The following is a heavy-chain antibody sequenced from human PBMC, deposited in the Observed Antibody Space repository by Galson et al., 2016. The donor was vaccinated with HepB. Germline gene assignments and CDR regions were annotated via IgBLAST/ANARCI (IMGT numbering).Heavy chain of an antibody. J-gene: IGHJ4*02. D-gene: IGHD6-6*01. CDR2: IYSGGNT. Sequence: SLRLSCAASGFTVGNNYMSWVRQAPGKGLEWVSSIYSGGNTIYADSVKGRFTISSDSSKNTLYLQMNSLTAEDTAVYYCTRRPGNWGQGTLVTVSS. CDR1: GFTVGNNY. V-gene: IGHV3-53*01. CDR3: TRRPGN.